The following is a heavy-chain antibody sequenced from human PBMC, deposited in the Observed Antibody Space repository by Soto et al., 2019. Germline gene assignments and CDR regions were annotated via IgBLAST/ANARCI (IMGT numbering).Heavy chain of an antibody. CDR2: VYYSGST. Sequence: QVLLQESGPGLVKPSETLSLTCTVSGGSVSSGNYYWSWIRQPPGKGLEWIGYVYYSGSTTYNPSLKSRLTILVDTSKNQFSLKLSSVTAADTAVYYCASFVRTDWRYYFDHWGQGILVPVSS. CDR1: GGSVSSGNYY. D-gene: IGHD3-9*01. V-gene: IGHV4-61*01. J-gene: IGHJ4*02. CDR3: ASFVRTDWRYYFDH.